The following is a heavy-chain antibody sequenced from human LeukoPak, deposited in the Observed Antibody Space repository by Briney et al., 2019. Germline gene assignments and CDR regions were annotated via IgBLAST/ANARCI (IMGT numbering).Heavy chain of an antibody. CDR3: ARGGGKATIDVDY. CDR1: GGSISSGDYY. V-gene: IGHV4-30-4*08. J-gene: IGHJ4*02. D-gene: IGHD5-24*01. Sequence: PSETLSLTCTVSGGSISSGDYYWSWIRQPPGKGLEWIGYIYYSGSTYYNPSLKSRVTISVDTSKNQFSLKLSSVTAADTAVYYCARGGGKATIDVDYWGQGTLVTVSS. CDR2: IYYSGST.